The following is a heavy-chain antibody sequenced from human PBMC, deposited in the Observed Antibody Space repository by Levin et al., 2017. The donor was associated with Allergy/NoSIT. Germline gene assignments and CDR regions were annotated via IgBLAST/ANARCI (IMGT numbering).Heavy chain of an antibody. CDR1: GFTFSNYG. CDR2: ISYDGSNK. D-gene: IGHD1-26*01. CDR3: AKDLLGISYTFDY. V-gene: IGHV3-30*18. J-gene: IGHJ4*02. Sequence: GGSLRLSCAASGFTFSNYGMHWVRQAPGKGLEWVTVISYDGSNKYYADSVKGRFTISRDNSKNTLYLQMNSLGAEDTAVYYCAKDLLGISYTFDYWGQGTLVTVSS.